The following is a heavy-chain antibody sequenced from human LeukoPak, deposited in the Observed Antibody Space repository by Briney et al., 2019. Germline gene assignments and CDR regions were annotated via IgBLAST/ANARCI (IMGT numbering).Heavy chain of an antibody. J-gene: IGHJ4*02. CDR3: ARGRFCSSTSCSHFDI. D-gene: IGHD2-2*01. CDR1: GLTFNSYW. V-gene: IGHV3-7*01. Sequence: PGGSLRLSCATFGLTFNSYWMSRVRQAPGKGLEWVANIKQDGSEEYYVDSVKGRFTISRDNAKNSLFLQMNSLRAEDTAVYYCARGRFCSSTSCSHFDIWGQGTLVTVSS. CDR2: IKQDGSEE.